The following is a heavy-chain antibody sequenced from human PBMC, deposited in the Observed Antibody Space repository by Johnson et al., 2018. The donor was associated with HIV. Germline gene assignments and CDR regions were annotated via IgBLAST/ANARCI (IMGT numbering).Heavy chain of an antibody. CDR3: AKVVTSSSSWQDDAFDI. D-gene: IGHD6-13*01. CDR2: IWYDGREK. V-gene: IGHV3-33*06. CDR1: GFTFSTYG. J-gene: IGHJ3*02. Sequence: VHLVESGGGVVQPGRSLRLSCAASGFTFSTYGMHWVRQAPGKGLEWVALIWYDGREKDYADSVKGRFTIYRDNSKNTLYLEMNSLRVEDTAVYYCAKVVTSSSSWQDDAFDIWGQGTVVTVSS.